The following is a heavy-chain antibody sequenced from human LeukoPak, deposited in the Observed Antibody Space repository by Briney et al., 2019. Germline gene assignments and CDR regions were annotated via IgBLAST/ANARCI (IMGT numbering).Heavy chain of an antibody. D-gene: IGHD3-22*01. Sequence: PSETLSLTCTVSGGSISSYYWSWIRQPPGKGLEWIGYIYYSGSTNYNPSLKSRVTISVDTSKNQFSLRLSSVTAADTAVYYCARGQRITMTDWGQGTLVTVSS. CDR2: IYYSGST. CDR1: GGSISSYY. CDR3: ARGQRITMTD. V-gene: IGHV4-59*12. J-gene: IGHJ4*02.